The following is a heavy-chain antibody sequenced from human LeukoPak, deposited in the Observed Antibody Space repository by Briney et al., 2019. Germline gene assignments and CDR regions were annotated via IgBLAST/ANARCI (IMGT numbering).Heavy chain of an antibody. J-gene: IGHJ4*02. D-gene: IGHD5-18*01. Sequence: ASVKVSCKASGYPFDNYYMHWVRQAPGQGLEWMGWINPKSGVTNYAQKSQGRVTMTTDTASATAYMELSRLRSDDTAIYYCARLLSARGYTYGYTVYWGQGTLVTVSS. CDR3: ARLLSARGYTYGYTVY. CDR1: GYPFDNYY. CDR2: INPKSGVT. V-gene: IGHV1-2*02.